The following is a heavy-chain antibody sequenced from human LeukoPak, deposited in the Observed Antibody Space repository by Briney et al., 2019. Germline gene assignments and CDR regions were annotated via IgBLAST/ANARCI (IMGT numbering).Heavy chain of an antibody. D-gene: IGHD5-18*01. Sequence: ASVNVSCKASGYTFTSYAMHWVRQAPGQRLEWMGWINAGNGNTKYSQKFQGRVTITRDTSASTAYMELSSLRSEDTAVYYCARGGRYSYGFDYWGQGTLVTVSS. CDR3: ARGGRYSYGFDY. V-gene: IGHV1-3*01. CDR2: INAGNGNT. CDR1: GYTFTSYA. J-gene: IGHJ4*02.